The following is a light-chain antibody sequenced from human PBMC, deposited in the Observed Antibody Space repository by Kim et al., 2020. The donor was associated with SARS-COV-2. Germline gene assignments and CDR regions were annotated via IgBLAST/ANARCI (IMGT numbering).Light chain of an antibody. J-gene: IGKJ1*01. Sequence: ASVGDRGTITCRASSNIKRWLAWYQHKPGKPPKFLIYEASNLEGGGPSRFSGSGSGTAFTLTIRSLQPDDFATYYCQQYGGFPATFGQGTKVDIK. CDR1: SNIKRW. CDR3: QQYGGFPAT. V-gene: IGKV1-5*03. CDR2: EAS.